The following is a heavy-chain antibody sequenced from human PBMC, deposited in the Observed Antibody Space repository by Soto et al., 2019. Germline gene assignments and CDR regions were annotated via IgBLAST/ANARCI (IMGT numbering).Heavy chain of an antibody. CDR2: IYSGGST. J-gene: IGHJ4*02. V-gene: IGHV3-53*01. Sequence: GGSLRLSCAASGFSVSSNYMTWVRQAPGKGLEWVSVIYSGGSTYCADSVKGRFTISRDISQNTVYLQMNRLRVEDTAVYYCARGAAVGATSYYFDYWGQGTQVTVSS. CDR1: GFSVSSNY. CDR3: ARGAAVGATSYYFDY. D-gene: IGHD1-26*01.